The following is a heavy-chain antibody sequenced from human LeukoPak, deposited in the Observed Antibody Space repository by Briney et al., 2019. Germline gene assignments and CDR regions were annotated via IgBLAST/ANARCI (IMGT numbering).Heavy chain of an antibody. CDR3: ARPVAGTLGWFDP. Sequence: SETLSLTRTVSGYSLSSGYYWGWIRPPPGKGLEWIGSIYHSGRTYYNPSPKSRLTISVDTPKNQFSLKLSSVTAADTAVYYCARPVAGTLGWFDPWGQGTLVTVSS. V-gene: IGHV4-38-2*02. D-gene: IGHD6-19*01. CDR1: GYSLSSGYY. J-gene: IGHJ5*02. CDR2: IYHSGRT.